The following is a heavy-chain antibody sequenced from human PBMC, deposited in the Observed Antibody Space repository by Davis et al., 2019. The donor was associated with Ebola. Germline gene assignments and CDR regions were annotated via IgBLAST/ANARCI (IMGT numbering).Heavy chain of an antibody. CDR1: GGPISSSSYY. CDR3: ARHAGGVRRGSVAGLGGYFDY. CDR2: IYYSGST. V-gene: IGHV4-39*01. Sequence: SEILSLTCTVSGGPISSSSYYWGWIRQPPGKGLEWIGSIYYSGSTYYNPSLKSRVTISVDTSQNQFSLKRSSVTAADTALYYCARHAGGVRRGSVAGLGGYFDYWGQGTLVTVSS. J-gene: IGHJ4*02. D-gene: IGHD6-19*01.